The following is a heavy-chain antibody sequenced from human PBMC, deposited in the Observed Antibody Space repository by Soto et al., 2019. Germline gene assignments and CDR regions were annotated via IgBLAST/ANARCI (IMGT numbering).Heavy chain of an antibody. CDR2: INHSGNT. V-gene: IGHV4-34*01. J-gene: IGHJ4*02. CDR3: AREGGRYCTGGSCQVDY. D-gene: IGHD2-15*01. CDR1: GGSFSGYY. Sequence: PSETLSLTCAVYGGSFSGYYWSWIRQPPGKGLEWIGEINHSGNTYYTPSLKSRVTISVDTSKNQFSLKLSSVTAADTAVYYCAREGGRYCTGGSCQVDYWGQGTLVTVSS.